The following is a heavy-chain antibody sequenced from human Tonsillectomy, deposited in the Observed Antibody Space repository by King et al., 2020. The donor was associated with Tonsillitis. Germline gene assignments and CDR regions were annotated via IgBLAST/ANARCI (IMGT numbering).Heavy chain of an antibody. CDR1: GGTFSTSA. Sequence: QLVQSGAEVKKPGSSVKVSCKASGGTFSTSAISWVRQAPGQGLEWMGGIIPIFGPANYAQMFQGRVAITADESTSTAYMERSSLRAEDTAVYYCARGRGYDDVWGSIDCWGQGTLVTVSS. CDR2: IIPIFGPA. D-gene: IGHD3-16*01. V-gene: IGHV1-69*01. CDR3: ARGRGYDDVWGSIDC. J-gene: IGHJ4*02.